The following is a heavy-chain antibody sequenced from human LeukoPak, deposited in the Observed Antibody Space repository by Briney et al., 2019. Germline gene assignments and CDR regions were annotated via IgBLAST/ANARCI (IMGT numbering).Heavy chain of an antibody. CDR3: ARGALLTFD. D-gene: IGHD2/OR15-2a*01. J-gene: IGHJ4*02. CDR1: GFTFSSYA. V-gene: IGHV3-30-3*01. Sequence: GGSLLLSCAASGFTFSSYAMHWVRQAPGKGLEWVAVISYDGSNKYYADSVKGRFTISRDNSKNTLYLQMNSLRAEDTAVYYCARGALLTFDWGQGTLVTVSS. CDR2: ISYDGSNK.